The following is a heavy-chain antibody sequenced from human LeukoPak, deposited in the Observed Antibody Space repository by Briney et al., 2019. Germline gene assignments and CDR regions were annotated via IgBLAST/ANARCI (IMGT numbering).Heavy chain of an antibody. Sequence: GGSLRLSCAASGFTFSSFGMSWVRQAPGKGLDWVSAISGSGGSTYHADSVKGRFTISRDDSKNTLYLQMRNLRADDTAVYYCAKDGAWLRFDDWGQGILVTVSS. CDR2: ISGSGGST. D-gene: IGHD5-12*01. CDR3: AKDGAWLRFDD. V-gene: IGHV3-23*01. CDR1: GFTFSSFG. J-gene: IGHJ4*02.